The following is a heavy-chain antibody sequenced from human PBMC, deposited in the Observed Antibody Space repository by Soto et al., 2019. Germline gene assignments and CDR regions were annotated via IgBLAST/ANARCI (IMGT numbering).Heavy chain of an antibody. Sequence: LRLSCAASGFTFSGYAMSWVRQAPGKGLEWVSGISGSAASTNYADSVKGRFTISRDNSKSTLYLQMNSLRAEDTAVYYFAIDVHYDILTGIEYFHHWAQGTLVTVSS. CDR1: GFTFSGYA. J-gene: IGHJ1*01. D-gene: IGHD3-9*01. CDR3: AIDVHYDILTGIEYFHH. V-gene: IGHV3-23*01. CDR2: ISGSAAST.